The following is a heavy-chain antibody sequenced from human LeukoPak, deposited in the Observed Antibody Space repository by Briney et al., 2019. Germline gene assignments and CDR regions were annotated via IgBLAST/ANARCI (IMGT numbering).Heavy chain of an antibody. D-gene: IGHD3-22*01. Sequence: GGSLRLSCAASGFTCSSYWMHWVRQAPGKGLVWVSRINSDGSSTSYADSVKGRFTISRDNAKNTLHLQMNSLRAEDTAVYYCARDYYDSSDLDYWGQGTLVTVSS. CDR2: INSDGSST. CDR1: GFTCSSYW. V-gene: IGHV3-74*01. CDR3: ARDYYDSSDLDY. J-gene: IGHJ4*02.